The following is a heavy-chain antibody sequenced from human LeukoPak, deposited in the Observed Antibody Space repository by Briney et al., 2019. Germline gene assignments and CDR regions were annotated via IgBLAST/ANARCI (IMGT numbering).Heavy chain of an antibody. CDR3: ASITRDGYNTTDFDY. V-gene: IGHV1-69*04. CDR2: IIPIFGIA. D-gene: IGHD5-24*01. J-gene: IGHJ4*02. CDR1: GYTFTSYA. Sequence: SVKVSCKASGYTFTSYAISWVRQAPGQGLEWMGRIIPIFGIANYAQKFQGRVTITADKSTSTAYMELSSLRSEDTAVYYCASITRDGYNTTDFDYWGQGTLVTVSS.